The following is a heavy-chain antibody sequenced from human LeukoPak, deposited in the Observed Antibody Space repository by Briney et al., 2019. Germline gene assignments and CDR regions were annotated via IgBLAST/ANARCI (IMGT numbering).Heavy chain of an antibody. J-gene: IGHJ4*02. CDR3: ARGAEAETSPLDF. CDR1: GYIFSDYY. CDR2: INPKSGAA. D-gene: IGHD6-13*01. Sequence: ASVKVSCKASGYIFSDYYMHWVRQAPGQGLEWLGWINPKSGAADYAQQFRGRVTMTRDTSINTDYMEMKRVTSDDTAVYSCARGAEAETSPLDFWGQGTLVIV. V-gene: IGHV1-2*02.